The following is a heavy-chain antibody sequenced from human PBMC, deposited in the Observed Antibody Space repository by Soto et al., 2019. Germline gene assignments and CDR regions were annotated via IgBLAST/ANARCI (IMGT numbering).Heavy chain of an antibody. Sequence: QVQLQQWGAGLLKPSETLSLTCAVYGVSFSGYYWSWIRQPPGKGLEWIGEINHSGSTNYNPSLKSRVTISVDTSKNQFSLKLSSVTAADTAVYYCARGRGYDFPPVYGMDVWGQGTTVTVSS. D-gene: IGHD5-12*01. V-gene: IGHV4-34*01. CDR3: ARGRGYDFPPVYGMDV. CDR1: GVSFSGYY. J-gene: IGHJ6*02. CDR2: INHSGST.